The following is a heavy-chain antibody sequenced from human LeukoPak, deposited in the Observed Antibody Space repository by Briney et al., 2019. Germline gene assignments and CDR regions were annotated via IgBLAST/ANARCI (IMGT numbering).Heavy chain of an antibody. Sequence: PGGSLRLSRAASGFTFSSYWMSWVRQAPGKGLEWVANIKQDGSEKYYVDSVKGRFTISRDNAKNSLYLQMNSLRAEDTAVYYCARGIDGSYSDYFDYWGQGTLVTVSS. CDR3: ARGIDGSYSDYFDY. CDR2: IKQDGSEK. D-gene: IGHD1-26*01. CDR1: GFTFSSYW. V-gene: IGHV3-7*01. J-gene: IGHJ4*02.